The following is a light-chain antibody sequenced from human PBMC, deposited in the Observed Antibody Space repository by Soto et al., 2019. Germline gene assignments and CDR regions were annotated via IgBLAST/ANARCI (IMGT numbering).Light chain of an antibody. CDR1: ESISSSY. CDR3: PQYCSFLPVT. J-gene: IGKJ4*01. V-gene: IGKV3-20*01. Sequence: ETVLTQSPGTLSLSPGERATLSCRASESISSSYLAWYQQKPGQAPRLLIYGASSGATGIPDRFSGSGSGTDFTLTISRLEPEDFAVYYCPQYCSFLPVTFGGGSMV. CDR2: GAS.